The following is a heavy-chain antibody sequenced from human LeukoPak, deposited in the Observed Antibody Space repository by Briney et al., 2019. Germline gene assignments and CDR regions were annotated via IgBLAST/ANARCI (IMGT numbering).Heavy chain of an antibody. Sequence: PSETLSLTCTVSGGSISNYYWSWIRQPPGKELERIGYISYSGSTNYNPSLTSRVTISVDTSKNQFSLNLSSVTAADTAVYYCARPSRTGSGWDAFDIWGQGTMVTVSS. CDR1: GGSISNYY. J-gene: IGHJ3*02. V-gene: IGHV4-59*08. CDR2: ISYSGST. D-gene: IGHD3-22*01. CDR3: ARPSRTGSGWDAFDI.